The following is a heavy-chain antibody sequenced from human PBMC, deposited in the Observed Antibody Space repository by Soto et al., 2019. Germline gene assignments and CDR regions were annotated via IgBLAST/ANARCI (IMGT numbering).Heavy chain of an antibody. CDR1: GFTFSSYE. Sequence: LRLSCAASGFTFSSYEMNWVRQAPGKGLEWVSYISSSGSTIYYADSVKGRFTISRDNAKNSLYLQMNSLRAEDTAVYYCARDRAPLKNYYFDYWGQGTLVTVSS. CDR2: ISSSGSTI. V-gene: IGHV3-48*03. D-gene: IGHD3-10*01. J-gene: IGHJ4*02. CDR3: ARDRAPLKNYYFDY.